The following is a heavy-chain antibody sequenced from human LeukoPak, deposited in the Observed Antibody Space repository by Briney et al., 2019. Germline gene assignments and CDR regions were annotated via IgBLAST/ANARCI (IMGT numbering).Heavy chain of an antibody. Sequence: GGSLRLACVASGFTFSGYAMNWVRHAPGKGLDWVSAIRGSGTSTYYADSVKGRFTISRDNSKNTLYLQMSSLRAEDTAVYYCAKGMLYSRPAPCDYWGQGTLVTVSS. V-gene: IGHV3-23*01. CDR1: GFTFSGYA. CDR2: IRGSGTST. J-gene: IGHJ4*02. CDR3: AKGMLYSRPAPCDY. D-gene: IGHD2-8*01.